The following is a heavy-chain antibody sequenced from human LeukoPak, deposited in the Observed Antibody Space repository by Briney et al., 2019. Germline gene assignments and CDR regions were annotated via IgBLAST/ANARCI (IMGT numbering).Heavy chain of an antibody. CDR2: ISAYNGNT. Sequence: ASVKVSCKASGYTFTSYGISWVRQAPGQGLEWMGWISAYNGNTNYAQKFQGRVTITADKSTSTAYMELSSLRSEDTAVYYCARVRSELALGYWGQGTLVTVSS. CDR3: ARVRSELALGY. J-gene: IGHJ4*02. D-gene: IGHD3-10*01. CDR1: GYTFTSYG. V-gene: IGHV1-18*01.